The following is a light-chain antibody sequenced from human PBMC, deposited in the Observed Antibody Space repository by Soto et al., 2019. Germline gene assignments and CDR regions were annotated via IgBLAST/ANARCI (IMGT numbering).Light chain of an antibody. J-gene: IGKJ5*01. Sequence: EIGVTQSPATLSVSPVERVTLSCRASQSVSSNLAWYQQKPGQAPRLLIYDASTRATGIPARFSGSGSVTEFTLTISSLQSEDFAVYYCQQYNNWPRTFGQGTRLEI. CDR2: DAS. V-gene: IGKV3-15*01. CDR1: QSVSSN. CDR3: QQYNNWPRT.